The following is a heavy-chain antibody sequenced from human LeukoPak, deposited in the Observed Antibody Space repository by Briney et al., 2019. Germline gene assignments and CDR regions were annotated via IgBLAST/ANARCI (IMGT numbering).Heavy chain of an antibody. D-gene: IGHD5/OR15-5a*01. J-gene: IGHJ4*02. Sequence: GGSLRLSCAASGFTFDDYGMSWVRQAPGKGLEWVANINQDGTEKYYVDSVKGRFTISRDNAKNSLYLQMNSLRAEDTAVYYCVYVTDYWGQGTLVTVSS. CDR3: VYVTDY. CDR2: INQDGTEK. V-gene: IGHV3-7*01. CDR1: GFTFDDYG.